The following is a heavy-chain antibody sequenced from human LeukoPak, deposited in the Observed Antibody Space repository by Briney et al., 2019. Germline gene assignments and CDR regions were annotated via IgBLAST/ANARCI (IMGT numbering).Heavy chain of an antibody. D-gene: IGHD3-9*01. V-gene: IGHV3-21*01. CDR1: GFTFSSYS. Sequence: GGSLRLSCAASGFTFSSYSMNWVRQAPGKGLEWVSSISSSSSYIYYADSVKGRFTISRDNAKNSLYLQMNSLRAEDTAVYYCARHYDILTGYYDYGMDVWGQGTTVTVSS. CDR3: ARHYDILTGYYDYGMDV. J-gene: IGHJ6*02. CDR2: ISSSSSYI.